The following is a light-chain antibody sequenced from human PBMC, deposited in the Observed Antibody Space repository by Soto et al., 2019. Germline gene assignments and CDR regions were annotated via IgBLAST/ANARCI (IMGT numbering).Light chain of an antibody. Sequence: QSALTQPASVSGSPGQSITISCTGPSSDVGSYNLVSWYQQYPGKAPKLIVFEGFKRPSGVSHRFSGSKSCNTASLTISGLQAEDEAKYYCCSYAGRAPHVFGGGTKLTVL. CDR3: CSYAGRAPHV. CDR1: SSDVGSYNL. CDR2: EGF. J-gene: IGLJ2*01. V-gene: IGLV2-23*01.